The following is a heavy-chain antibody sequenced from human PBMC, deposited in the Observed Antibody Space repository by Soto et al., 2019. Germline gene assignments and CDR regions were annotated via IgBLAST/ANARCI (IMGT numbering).Heavy chain of an antibody. CDR1: GFTFSAYD. D-gene: IGHD2-8*02. CDR3: ARQASYWHGGGGWLDP. CDR2: IGTQHDT. V-gene: IGHV3-13*01. Sequence: EVQLVESGGGLVQPGGSLRLSCAASGFTFSAYDMHWVRQATGKGLEWVAAIGTQHDTYYPDSVKGRFTISRKNAKNSLYLQMNGLGAGDTAVYYCARQASYWHGGGGWLDPWGQGTLVTVSS. J-gene: IGHJ5*02.